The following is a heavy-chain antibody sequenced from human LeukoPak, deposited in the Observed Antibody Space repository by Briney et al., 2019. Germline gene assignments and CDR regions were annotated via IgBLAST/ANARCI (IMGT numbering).Heavy chain of an antibody. Sequence: SETLSLTCTVSGGSISSYYWSWIRQPPGKGLEWIGYIYYSGSTNYNPSLKSRVTISVDTSKNQFSLKLSSVTAADTAVYYCARTLYYYDSSGYPEPNWFDPWGQGTLVTVSS. CDR1: GGSISSYY. D-gene: IGHD3-22*01. J-gene: IGHJ5*02. V-gene: IGHV4-59*01. CDR2: IYYSGST. CDR3: ARTLYYYDSSGYPEPNWFDP.